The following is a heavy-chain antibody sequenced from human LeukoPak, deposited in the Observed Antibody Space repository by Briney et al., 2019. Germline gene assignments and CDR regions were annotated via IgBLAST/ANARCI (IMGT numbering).Heavy chain of an antibody. D-gene: IGHD4-23*01. CDR1: GFTFSSYS. CDR2: IGGSGSTT. CDR3: AKDQRADNSPHF. J-gene: IGHJ4*02. Sequence: GGSLRLSCAASGFTFSSYSMSWVRQAPGKGLEWVSGIGGSGSTTSYADSVKGRFTISRDNSKNTLYLQMNSLRAEGTAIYYCAKDQRADNSPHFWGQGSLVTVSS. V-gene: IGHV3-23*01.